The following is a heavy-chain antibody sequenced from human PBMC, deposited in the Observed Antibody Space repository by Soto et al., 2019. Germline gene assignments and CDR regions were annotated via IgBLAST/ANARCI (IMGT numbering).Heavy chain of an antibody. CDR2: FYSGDNT. V-gene: IGHV3-66*01. D-gene: IGHD1-1*01. J-gene: IGHJ4*02. CDR1: GFTVSNNY. Sequence: EVQLVESGGGLVQPGGSLRLSCAASGFTVSNNYMSWVRQAPGKGLEWVSVFYSGDNTYYADSVKGRFTISRDNSKNTVYLQMNSRRAEDTAVYYCARILEGVFDYWGQGTLVTVSS. CDR3: ARILEGVFDY.